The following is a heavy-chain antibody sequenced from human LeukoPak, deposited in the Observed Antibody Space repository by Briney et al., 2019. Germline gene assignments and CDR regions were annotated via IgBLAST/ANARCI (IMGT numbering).Heavy chain of an antibody. Sequence: ASVKVSCKASGYTFTSYGINWVRQATGQGLEWMGWMNPNSGNTGYAQKFQGRVTMTRNTSISTAYMELSSLRSEDTAVYYCAREGGIAAAGYKVPYYYYYMDVWGKGTTVTVSS. J-gene: IGHJ6*03. CDR1: GYTFTSYG. D-gene: IGHD6-13*01. V-gene: IGHV1-8*02. CDR2: MNPNSGNT. CDR3: AREGGIAAAGYKVPYYYYYMDV.